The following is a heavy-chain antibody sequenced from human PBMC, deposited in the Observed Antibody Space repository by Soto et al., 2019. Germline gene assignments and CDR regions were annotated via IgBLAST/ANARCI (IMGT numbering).Heavy chain of an antibody. CDR1: GGSFSGYY. J-gene: IGHJ4*02. D-gene: IGHD3-16*01. CDR3: ARDRDYVWGSYRRSAKVLDY. Sequence: SETLSLTCAVYGGSFSGYYWSWIRQPPGKGLEWIGEINHSGSTNYNPSLKSRVTISVDTSKNQFSLKLSSVTAADTAVYYCARDRDYVWGSYRRSAKVLDYWGQGTLVTVSS. CDR2: INHSGST. V-gene: IGHV4-34*01.